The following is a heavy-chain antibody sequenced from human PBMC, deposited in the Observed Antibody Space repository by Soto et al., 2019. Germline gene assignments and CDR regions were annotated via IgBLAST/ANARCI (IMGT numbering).Heavy chain of an antibody. J-gene: IGHJ4*02. CDR3: AKDGAIAAADYFFDY. V-gene: IGHV3-30*18. D-gene: IGHD6-13*01. CDR2: IASDGKEK. Sequence: QVQLVESGGGVVQPGRSLKLSCAASGFTFSNYAIHWFRQAQAKGLEWVAVIASDGKEKRYADSVKGRFTISRDNSKNTVYLQMNSVRGEDTAVYYCAKDGAIAAADYFFDYWGQGSLVTVSS. CDR1: GFTFSNYA.